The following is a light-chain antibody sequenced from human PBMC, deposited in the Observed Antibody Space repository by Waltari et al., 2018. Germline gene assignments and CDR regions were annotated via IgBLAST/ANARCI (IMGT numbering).Light chain of an antibody. V-gene: IGLV6-57*03. J-gene: IGLJ2*01. CDR2: EHN. CDR3: QSFDSSHVV. Sequence: FMLTQPHSVSESPGKTVTISCTRSSGNIATNYGQCYPQRPGSAPTKVIYEHNQRPSGVPDRFSGSIDSSSNSASLIISGLKAEDEADYYCQSFDSSHVVFGGGTKLTVL. CDR1: SGNIATNY.